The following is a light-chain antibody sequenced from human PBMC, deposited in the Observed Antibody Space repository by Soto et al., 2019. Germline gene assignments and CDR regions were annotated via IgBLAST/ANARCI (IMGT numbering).Light chain of an antibody. V-gene: IGLV1-40*01. CDR1: SSNIGAGYD. Sequence: QSVLTHPPSVSGAPGQRVTISCTGSSSNIGAGYDVHWYQQLPGTAPKLLIYGNSNRPSGVPDRFSGSKSGTSASLAITGLQAEDDADYYCQSYESSLSGYVFGPGTKVTVL. CDR3: QSYESSLSGYV. CDR2: GNS. J-gene: IGLJ1*01.